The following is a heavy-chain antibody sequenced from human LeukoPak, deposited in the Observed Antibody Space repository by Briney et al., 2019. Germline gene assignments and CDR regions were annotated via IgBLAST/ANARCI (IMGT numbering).Heavy chain of an antibody. D-gene: IGHD3-10*01. CDR2: IYYSGSS. CDR3: ARVLVSWGVRGAPDYFDY. Sequence: PSETLSLTCTVSGGPISTYYWSWIRQSPGKGLEWIGYIYYSGSSSYNPSLESRVTMSVDTSKNQFSLKLRSVTAADTAVYYCARVLVSWGVRGAPDYFDYWGRGTLVTVSS. CDR1: GGPISTYY. J-gene: IGHJ4*02. V-gene: IGHV4-59*01.